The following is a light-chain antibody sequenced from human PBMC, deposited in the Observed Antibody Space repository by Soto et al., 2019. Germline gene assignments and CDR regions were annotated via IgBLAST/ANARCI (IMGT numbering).Light chain of an antibody. CDR3: QQYYKSPRT. J-gene: IGKJ1*01. Sequence: DIVMTQSPASLAVSLGERATISCKSSQSVLYSSNNKNYLAWYQQRPGQSPKLLVYWASTLDSGVPDRFSGSGSGKEFTPTINILEAEDVAVYYSQQYYKSPRTCGQRTKVEIK. CDR2: WAS. CDR1: QSVLYSSNNKNY. V-gene: IGKV4-1*01.